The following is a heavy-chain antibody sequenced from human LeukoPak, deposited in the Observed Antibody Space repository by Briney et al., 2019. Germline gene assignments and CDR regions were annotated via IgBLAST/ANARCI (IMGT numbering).Heavy chain of an antibody. CDR1: GGSISTTTYY. D-gene: IGHD3-22*01. J-gene: IGHJ4*02. CDR2: IYYSGST. V-gene: IGHV4-39*07. Sequence: PSETLSLTCTVSGGSISTTTYYWGWIRQPPGKGLEWIGTIYYSGSTYYNPSLKSRVTISLDTSKNQFSLKLSSVTAADTAVYYCARRTYYYDSSGYSYYFDYWGQGTLVTVSS. CDR3: ARRTYYYDSSGYSYYFDY.